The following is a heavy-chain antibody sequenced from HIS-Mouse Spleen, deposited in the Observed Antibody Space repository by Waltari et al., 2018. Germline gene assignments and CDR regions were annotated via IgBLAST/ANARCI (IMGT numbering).Heavy chain of an antibody. CDR3: AITPRGTMVRGVIEGADY. CDR1: GGTFSSYA. CDR2: IIPFLGIA. J-gene: IGHJ4*02. Sequence: QVQLVQSGAEVKKPGSSVKVSCKASGGTFSSYAISWVRQAPGQGREWMGRIIPFLGIANSAQKFQGRVTITADKSTSTAYMELSSLRSEDTAVYYCAITPRGTMVRGVIEGADYCGQGTLVTVSS. D-gene: IGHD3-10*01. V-gene: IGHV1-69*04.